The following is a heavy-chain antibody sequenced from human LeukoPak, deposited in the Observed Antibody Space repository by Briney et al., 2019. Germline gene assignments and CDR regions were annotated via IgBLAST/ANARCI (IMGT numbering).Heavy chain of an antibody. CDR1: EFTFSSYA. Sequence: GGSLTLSCAASEFTFSSYAMSWVRQAPGKGLEWVSAISGGGHSTYYPDSMKGRFTISRDNSKNTLFLQMNSLRAEDTAVNYCAKVPGCSSSWRFDYWGQGTLVTVSS. CDR2: ISGGGHST. V-gene: IGHV3-23*01. D-gene: IGHD6-13*01. J-gene: IGHJ4*02. CDR3: AKVPGCSSSWRFDY.